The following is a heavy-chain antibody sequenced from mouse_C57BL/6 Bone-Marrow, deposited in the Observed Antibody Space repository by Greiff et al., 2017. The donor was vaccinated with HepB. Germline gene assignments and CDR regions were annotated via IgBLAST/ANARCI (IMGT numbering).Heavy chain of an antibody. Sequence: EVKLEESGGGLVQPGGSMKLSCVASGFTFSNYWMNWVRQSPEKGLEWVAQIRLKSDNYATHYAESVKGRFTISRDDSKSSVYLQMNNLRAEDTGIYYCTARLITTVVATDVGGTGTTVTVSS. J-gene: IGHJ1*03. D-gene: IGHD1-1*01. V-gene: IGHV6-3*01. CDR3: TARLITTVVATDV. CDR2: IRLKSDNYAT. CDR1: GFTFSNYW.